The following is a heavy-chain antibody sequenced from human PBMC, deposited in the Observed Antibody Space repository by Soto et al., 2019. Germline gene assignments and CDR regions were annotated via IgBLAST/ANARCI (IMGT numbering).Heavy chain of an antibody. CDR2: IYYSGST. V-gene: IGHV4-61*01. CDR1: GGSVSSGSYY. Sequence: SETLSLTCTVSGGSVSSGSYYWSWIRQPPGKGLEWIGYIYYSGSTNYNPSLKSRVTISVDTSKNQFSLKLSSVTAADTAVYYCARSPDYYDSSGYIGSFDYWGQGTLVTVSS. J-gene: IGHJ4*02. CDR3: ARSPDYYDSSGYIGSFDY. D-gene: IGHD3-22*01.